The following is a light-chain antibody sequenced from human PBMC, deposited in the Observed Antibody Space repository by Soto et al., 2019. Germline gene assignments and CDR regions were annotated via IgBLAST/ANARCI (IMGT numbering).Light chain of an antibody. CDR2: AAS. CDR3: QQSFNAPFT. CDR1: QSISYY. J-gene: IGKJ3*01. V-gene: IGKV1-39*01. Sequence: DIQMTQFPSSLSASVGGRVTITCRASQSISYYLNWYQQRPGKAPNLLIYAASNLQSGVPSRFSDSGSGTDFTLTINSLQPEDFATYFCQQSFNAPFTFGPGTKV.